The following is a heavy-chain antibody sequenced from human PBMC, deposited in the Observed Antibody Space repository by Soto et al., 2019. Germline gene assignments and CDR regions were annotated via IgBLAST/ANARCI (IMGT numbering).Heavy chain of an antibody. Sequence: PSETLSLTCTVSGGSISSYYWSWIRQPAGKGLEWIGRIYTSGSTNYNPSLKSRVTMSVDTSKNQFSLKLSSVTAADTAVYYCARDRGKRLRVGDNLLGDDLDIGGQGTMVTVSS. J-gene: IGHJ3*02. CDR3: ARDRGKRLRVGDNLLGDDLDI. CDR2: IYTSGST. CDR1: GGSISSYY. D-gene: IGHD3-16*01. V-gene: IGHV4-4*07.